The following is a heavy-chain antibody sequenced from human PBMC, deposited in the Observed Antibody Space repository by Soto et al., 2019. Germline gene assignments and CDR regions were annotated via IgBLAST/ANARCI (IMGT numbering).Heavy chain of an antibody. Sequence: EVQLLESGGGLVQPGGSLRLSCAASGSMFSSYVMSWVRQAPGKGLEWVSGVSGSGSRTYYADSVKGRFSISRDNSRNTLYLQLNSLRAEDTAVYYCAVLTTVTDADYWGQGTLVTVPS. J-gene: IGHJ4*02. D-gene: IGHD4-17*01. V-gene: IGHV3-23*01. CDR3: AVLTTVTDADY. CDR1: GSMFSSYV. CDR2: VSGSGSRT.